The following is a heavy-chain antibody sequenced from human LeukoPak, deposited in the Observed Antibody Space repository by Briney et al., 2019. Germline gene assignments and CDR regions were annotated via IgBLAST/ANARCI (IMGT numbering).Heavy chain of an antibody. CDR1: GYTFTDYY. CDR2: INAKNGGT. D-gene: IGHD1-26*01. J-gene: IGHJ4*02. CDR3: AWVTSGTYHY. Sequence: GASVKVSCKASGYTFTDYYLHWVRQAPGQGLEWMGWINAKNGGTEYAQKFQGRVTLTRDTSISTAYMVLTSLRYDDTAVYYCAWVTSGTYHYWGQGTLVTISS. V-gene: IGHV1-2*02.